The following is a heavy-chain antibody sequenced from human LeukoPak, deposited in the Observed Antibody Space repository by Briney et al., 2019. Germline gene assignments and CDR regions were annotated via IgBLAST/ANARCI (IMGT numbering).Heavy chain of an antibody. J-gene: IGHJ3*02. V-gene: IGHV3-21*01. CDR3: ARESGSYYDAFDI. CDR1: DG. Sequence: PGGSLRLSCAASDGLSWVRQTPGKGLEWVSSISSSSSYIYYADSVKGRFTISRDNAKNSLYLQMNSLRAEDTAVYYCARESGSYYDAFDIWGQGTMVTVSS. CDR2: ISSSSSYI. D-gene: IGHD1-26*01.